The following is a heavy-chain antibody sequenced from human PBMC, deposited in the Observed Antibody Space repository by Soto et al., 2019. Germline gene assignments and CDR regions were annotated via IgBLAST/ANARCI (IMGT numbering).Heavy chain of an antibody. V-gene: IGHV1-18*01. CDR1: GYTFTHFY. Sequence: ASVKVSCKASGYTFTHFYITWVRQAPGQGLEWMGAISPHNFNTNYAQKFRGRVTLTTEKSTNTAYMDLRSLTSDDTAVYYCARDEGGYDILNGYYKAHHFDYSGQGVRVTVSS. CDR2: ISPHNFNT. CDR3: ARDEGGYDILNGYYKAHHFDY. J-gene: IGHJ4*02. D-gene: IGHD3-9*01.